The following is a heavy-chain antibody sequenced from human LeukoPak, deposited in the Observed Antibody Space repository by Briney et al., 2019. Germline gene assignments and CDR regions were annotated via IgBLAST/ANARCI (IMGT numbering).Heavy chain of an antibody. Sequence: PGGSLRLSCAASGFTFSSYAMHWVRQAPGKGLEWVAVISYDGSNKYYADSVKGRFTISRDNAKNTLYLQMNSLRAEDTAVYYCGRDPFRLGAYWGQGTLVTVSS. D-gene: IGHD4-11*01. CDR3: GRDPFRLGAY. V-gene: IGHV3-30-3*01. CDR1: GFTFSSYA. CDR2: ISYDGSNK. J-gene: IGHJ4*02.